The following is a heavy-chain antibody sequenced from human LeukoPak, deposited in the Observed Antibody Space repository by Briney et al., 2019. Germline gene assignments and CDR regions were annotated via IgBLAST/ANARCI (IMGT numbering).Heavy chain of an antibody. CDR3: ARGVSWHIDY. D-gene: IGHD6-6*01. Sequence: ASVKLSCTASGYXFTGYYIHWVRQAPGQGLEWMGWINPNSGGTNSAQKFQGRITMTRDKYISTAYMELRRLTSDDTAIFYCARGVSWHIDYWGQGTLVTVSS. V-gene: IGHV1-2*02. CDR1: GYXFTGYY. CDR2: INPNSGGT. J-gene: IGHJ4*02.